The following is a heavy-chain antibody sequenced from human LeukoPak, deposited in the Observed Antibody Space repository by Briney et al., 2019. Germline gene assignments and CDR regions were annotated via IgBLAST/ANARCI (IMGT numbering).Heavy chain of an antibody. J-gene: IGHJ6*02. CDR1: GFTFNSYT. CDR3: ARDGASIDDQYYGLDV. D-gene: IGHD1-1*01. V-gene: IGHV3-21*06. Sequence: GGSLRLSCAASGFTFNSYTMNWVRQAPGKGLESVSSIRSNSRGINYADSVKGRFTISRDNDKNTVFLEMNSLRAEDTAVYYCARDGASIDDQYYGLDVWGRGTTVTVSS. CDR2: IRSNSRGI.